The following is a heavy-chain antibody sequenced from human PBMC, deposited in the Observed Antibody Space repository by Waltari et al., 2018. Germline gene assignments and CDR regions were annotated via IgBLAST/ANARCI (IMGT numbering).Heavy chain of an antibody. CDR3: ARDRHCSSSGCSGL. J-gene: IGHJ4*02. D-gene: IGHD2-2*01. Sequence: EVQLVESGGGLIQPGGSLGRSCSASGAPVVNNPLSGARQAPGKGLEWVSLIYSGGSTYYADSVKGRFTISRDYSENTLYLQMNSLRGEDTAVYYCARDRHCSSSGCSGLWGQGTLVTVSS. V-gene: IGHV3-53*01. CDR1: GAPVVNNP. CDR2: IYSGGST.